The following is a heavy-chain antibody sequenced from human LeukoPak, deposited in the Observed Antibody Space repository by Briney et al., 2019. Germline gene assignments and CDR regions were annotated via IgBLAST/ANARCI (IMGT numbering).Heavy chain of an antibody. V-gene: IGHV1-18*01. J-gene: IGHJ4*02. CDR1: GYTFTSYG. CDR3: ARDWGYDILTGYSATDY. CDR2: ISAYNGNT. D-gene: IGHD3-9*01. Sequence: ASAKVSCKASGYTFTSYGISWVRQAPGQGLEWMGWISAYNGNTNYAQKLQGRVTMTTDTSTSTAYMELRSLRSDDTAVYYCARDWGYDILTGYSATDYWGQGTLVTVSS.